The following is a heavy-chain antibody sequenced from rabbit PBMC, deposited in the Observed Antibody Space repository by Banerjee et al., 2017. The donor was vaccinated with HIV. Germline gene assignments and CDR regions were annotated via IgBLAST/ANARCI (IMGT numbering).Heavy chain of an antibody. Sequence: QSLEESGGDLVKPGASLTLTCTASGFSFSRDYYMCWVRQPPGKGLEWIACIYAGSSGSTYYASWAKGRFTISKTSSTTVTLQMTSLTAADTATYFCARDRAYESSSTYYNLDLWGQGTLVTDS. D-gene: IGHD1-1*01. J-gene: IGHJ3*01. CDR1: GFSFSRDYY. CDR3: ARDRAYESSSTYYNLDL. V-gene: IGHV1S40*01. CDR2: IYAGSSGST.